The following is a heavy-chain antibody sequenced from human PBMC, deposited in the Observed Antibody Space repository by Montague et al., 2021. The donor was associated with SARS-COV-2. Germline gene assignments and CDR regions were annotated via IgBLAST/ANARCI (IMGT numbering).Heavy chain of an antibody. V-gene: IGHV3-66*01. J-gene: IGHJ6*02. CDR2: IYSGGST. Sequence: SLRLSCAASGSTVSSNYMSWVRQAPGKGLEWVSVIYSGGSTYYADSVKGRFTISRDNSKNTLYLQMNSLRAEDTAVYYCARGGDYDFWSGYVNYGMDVWGQGTTVTVSS. D-gene: IGHD3-3*01. CDR3: ARGGDYDFWSGYVNYGMDV. CDR1: GSTVSSNY.